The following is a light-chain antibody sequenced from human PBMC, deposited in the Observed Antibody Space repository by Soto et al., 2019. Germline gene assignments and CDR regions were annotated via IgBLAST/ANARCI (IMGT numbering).Light chain of an antibody. CDR1: QTIASY. V-gene: IGKV1-39*01. Sequence: DIQLTQSPSSLSASVGDRVTITCRASQTIASYLNWYQQKPGKAPNLLIYSASSLQSGVPSRFNGSGSGTDFTLTISSLQPEDFAAYYCQQFYNTPYTFGQGTKLEIK. CDR2: SAS. CDR3: QQFYNTPYT. J-gene: IGKJ2*01.